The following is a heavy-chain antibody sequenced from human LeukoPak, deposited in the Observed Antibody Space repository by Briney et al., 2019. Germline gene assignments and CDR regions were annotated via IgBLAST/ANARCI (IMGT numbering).Heavy chain of an antibody. CDR3: ARSPDSDRHDY. Sequence: PSETLSLTCSVPGASTSLHYWSWIRQSPGKGLEWIGNILSSGLTHYNPSLKSRVTISGDTSRNQFSLKVTSVTGADTAVYFCARSPDSDRHDYWGQGILVIVSS. D-gene: IGHD3-9*01. CDR1: GASTSLHY. V-gene: IGHV4-4*08. CDR2: ILSSGLT. J-gene: IGHJ4*02.